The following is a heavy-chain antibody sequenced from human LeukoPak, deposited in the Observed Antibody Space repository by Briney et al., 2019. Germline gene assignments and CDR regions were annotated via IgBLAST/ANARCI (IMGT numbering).Heavy chain of an antibody. CDR2: ISYDGSSK. D-gene: IGHD1-14*01. CDR3: AKDLSYNRNYFDY. CDR1: GFTFSVYG. Sequence: GGSLRLSCAASGFTFSVYGMHWVRQAPGKGLEWVAVISYDGSSKYYADSVKGRFTIYRDNSKNTLFVQMDSLRAEDTAVYYCAKDLSYNRNYFDYWGQGTLVTVSS. V-gene: IGHV3-30*18. J-gene: IGHJ4*02.